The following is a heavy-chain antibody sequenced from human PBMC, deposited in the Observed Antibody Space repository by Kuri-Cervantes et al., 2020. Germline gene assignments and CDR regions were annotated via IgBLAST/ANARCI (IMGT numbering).Heavy chain of an antibody. Sequence: ASVKVSCKASGYTFTSYAMHWVRQAPGQRLEWMGWINADNGNTKYSQKFQGIVTITRDTYASTAYMELSSMRPDDTAVYYCAIDLQDYGDDESAGGWGQGTLVTVSS. V-gene: IGHV1-3*01. J-gene: IGHJ4*02. D-gene: IGHD4-17*01. CDR3: AIDLQDYGDDESAGG. CDR1: GYTFTSYA. CDR2: INADNGNT.